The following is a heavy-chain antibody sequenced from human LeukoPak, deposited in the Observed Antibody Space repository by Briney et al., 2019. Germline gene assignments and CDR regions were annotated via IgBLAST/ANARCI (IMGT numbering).Heavy chain of an antibody. CDR1: GGSFSSYY. V-gene: IGHV4-59*01. D-gene: IGHD4-23*01. CDR3: ARNSPFYYYGMDV. Sequence: SETLSLTCTVSGGSFSSYYWSWIRQPPGKGLEWLGYIYYSGSTNYNPSLKSRVTISVDTSKNQFSLKLSSVTAADTAVYYCARNSPFYYYGMDVWGQGTTVTVSS. CDR2: IYYSGST. J-gene: IGHJ6*02.